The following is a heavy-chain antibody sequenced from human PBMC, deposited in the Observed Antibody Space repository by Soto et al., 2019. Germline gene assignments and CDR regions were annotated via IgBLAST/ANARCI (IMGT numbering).Heavy chain of an antibody. D-gene: IGHD2-2*01. Sequence: GGSLRLSCAASGFTFSSYAMSWVRQAPGKGLEWVSAISGSGGSTYYADSVKGRFTISRDNSKNTLYLQMNSLRAEDTAVYYCAKDTEYHIVVVPAAPRYYGMDVWGPGTTVTGSS. CDR1: GFTFSSYA. J-gene: IGHJ6*02. CDR3: AKDTEYHIVVVPAAPRYYGMDV. V-gene: IGHV3-23*01. CDR2: ISGSGGST.